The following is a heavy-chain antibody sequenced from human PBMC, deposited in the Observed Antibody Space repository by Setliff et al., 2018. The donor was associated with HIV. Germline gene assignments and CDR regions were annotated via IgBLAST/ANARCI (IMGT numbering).Heavy chain of an antibody. D-gene: IGHD3-3*01. V-gene: IGHV3-20*04. CDR3: ARGFVLRFLEWSMPDAFDI. Sequence: GGSLRLSCAASGFTFDDYGMRWVRQAPGKGLEWVSGINRNDGSIVYADSVKGRFTISRDSAKNSLYLEMSSLRAEDTAVYYCARGFVLRFLEWSMPDAFDIWGQGTMVTVSS. J-gene: IGHJ3*02. CDR2: INRNDGSI. CDR1: GFTFDDYG.